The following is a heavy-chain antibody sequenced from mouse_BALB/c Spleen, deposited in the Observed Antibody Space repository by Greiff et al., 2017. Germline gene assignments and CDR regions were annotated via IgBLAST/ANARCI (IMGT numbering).Heavy chain of an antibody. CDR2: IDPADGNT. Sequence: VQLKQSGAELVKPGASVKLSCTASGFNIKDTYMHWVKQRPEQGLEWIGRIDPADGNTKYDPKFQGKATITADTSSNTAYLQLSSLTSADTAVDYCARGGGFYYAMDYWGQGTSVTVSA. J-gene: IGHJ4*01. V-gene: IGHV14-3*02. CDR3: ARGGGFYYAMDY. CDR1: GFNIKDTY.